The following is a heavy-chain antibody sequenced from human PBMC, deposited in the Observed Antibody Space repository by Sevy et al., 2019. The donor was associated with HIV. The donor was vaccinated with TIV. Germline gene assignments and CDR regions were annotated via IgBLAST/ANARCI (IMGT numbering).Heavy chain of an antibody. J-gene: IGHJ5*02. CDR3: ARAKYCSGGSCSWFDP. Sequence: SETLSLTCTVSGGSISSGSYYWSWIRQPAGKGLEWIGRIYTSGSTNYNPSLKSRVTTSVETSKNQFSLKLSSVTAADTAVYYCARAKYCSGGSCSWFDPWGQGTLVTVSS. CDR1: GGSISSGSYY. D-gene: IGHD2-15*01. V-gene: IGHV4-61*02. CDR2: IYTSGST.